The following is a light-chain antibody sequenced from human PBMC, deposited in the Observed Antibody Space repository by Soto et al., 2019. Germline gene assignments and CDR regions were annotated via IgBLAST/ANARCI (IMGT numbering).Light chain of an antibody. J-gene: IGLJ2*01. Sequence: HLVLTQSPSASASLGASVKLTCTLSSGHSSYAIAWHQQQPEKGPRYLMKLNSDGSHSKGDGIPDRFSGSSSGAERYLTISSLQSEDEADYYCQTWGSYVIFGGGTKLTVL. CDR1: SGHSSYA. V-gene: IGLV4-69*01. CDR3: QTWGSYVI. CDR2: LNSDGSH.